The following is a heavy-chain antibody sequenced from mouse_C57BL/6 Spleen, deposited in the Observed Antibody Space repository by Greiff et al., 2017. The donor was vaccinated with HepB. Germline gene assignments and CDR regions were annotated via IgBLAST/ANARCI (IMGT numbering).Heavy chain of an antibody. CDR1: GYAFTNYL. CDR2: INPGSGGT. V-gene: IGHV1-54*01. Sequence: VQLQQSGAELVRPGTSVKVSCKASGYAFTNYLIEWVKQRPGQGLEWIGVINPGSGGTNYNEKFKGKATLTADKSSSTAYMQLSSLTSEDSAVYFCARGEDYPFAYWGQGTLVTVSA. J-gene: IGHJ3*01. CDR3: ARGEDYPFAY. D-gene: IGHD2-4*01.